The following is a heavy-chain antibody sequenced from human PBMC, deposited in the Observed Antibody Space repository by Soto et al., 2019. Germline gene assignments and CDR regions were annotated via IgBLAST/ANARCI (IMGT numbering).Heavy chain of an antibody. V-gene: IGHV3-74*01. J-gene: IGHJ4*02. Sequence: PGGSLRLSCAASGFTISSHWMHWVRQAPGKGLVWVSRVNSDGSSTSYADSVKGRFIISRDNAKNTLYLQMNILRTEDTAVYYCAVLWFREPARFDYWGQGTLVTVSS. CDR3: AVLWFREPARFDY. CDR1: GFTISSHW. D-gene: IGHD3-10*01. CDR2: VNSDGSST.